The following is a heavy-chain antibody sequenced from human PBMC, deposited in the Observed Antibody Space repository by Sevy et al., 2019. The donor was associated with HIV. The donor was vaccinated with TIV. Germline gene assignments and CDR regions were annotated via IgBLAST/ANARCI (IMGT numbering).Heavy chain of an antibody. D-gene: IGHD6-19*01. J-gene: IGHJ4*02. CDR3: ARGGSSGWERGSFDY. CDR2: IYYSGST. Sequence: SETLSLTCTVSGGPISSYYWSWIRQPPGKGLEWIGYIYYSGSTNYNPSLKSRVTISVDTSKNQFSLKLSSVTAADTAVYYCARGGSSGWERGSFDYWGQGTLVTVSS. CDR1: GGPISSYY. V-gene: IGHV4-59*01.